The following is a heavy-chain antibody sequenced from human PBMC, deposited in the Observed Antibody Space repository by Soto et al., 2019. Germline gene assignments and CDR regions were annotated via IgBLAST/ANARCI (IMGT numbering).Heavy chain of an antibody. D-gene: IGHD1-20*01. J-gene: IGHJ3*01. Sequence: VQPVQAGAEVKKSGESLNISCKCSGYIFASYWIGWVRQLPGKGLEWMGIIYPADAHTRYSLSFQGQVTISADKSLGAAHLQWSSLQALDTAMYYWAITAPGLDFLALWGPGTRVTVSS. CDR3: AITAPGLDFLAL. CDR2: IYPADAHT. V-gene: IGHV5-51*03. CDR1: GYIFASYW.